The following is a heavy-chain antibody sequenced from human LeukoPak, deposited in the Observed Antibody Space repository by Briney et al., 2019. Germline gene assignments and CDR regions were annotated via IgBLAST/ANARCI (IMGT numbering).Heavy chain of an antibody. CDR2: ISRDGGTI. J-gene: IGHJ4*02. D-gene: IGHD4-17*01. CDR1: GFTFSNYA. CDR3: ARKAITVTTFDY. Sequence: GGSLRLSCAASGFTFSNYAMSWVRQAPGKGLEWVSFISRDGGTIDYADSVKGRFTISRDNAKNSLYLQMSRLRGEDTAVYYCARKAITVTTFDYWGQGTLVTVSS. V-gene: IGHV3-48*04.